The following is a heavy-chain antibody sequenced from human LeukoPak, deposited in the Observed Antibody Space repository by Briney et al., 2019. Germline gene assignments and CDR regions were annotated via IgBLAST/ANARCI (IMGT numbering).Heavy chain of an antibody. CDR3: ARGPGEYQLLPLDY. V-gene: IGHV3-21*01. CDR2: ISSSSSYI. J-gene: IGHJ4*02. Sequence: GGSLRLSCAASGFTFSNYNMNWVRQAPGKGLEWVSSISSSSSYIYYADSVKGRFTISRDNAKNSLCLEMNNLRAEDTAVYYCARGPGEYQLLPLDYWGQGTLVTVSS. D-gene: IGHD2-2*01. CDR1: GFTFSNYN.